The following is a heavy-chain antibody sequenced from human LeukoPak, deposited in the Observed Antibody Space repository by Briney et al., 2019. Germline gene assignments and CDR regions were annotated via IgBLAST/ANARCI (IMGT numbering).Heavy chain of an antibody. J-gene: IGHJ5*02. D-gene: IGHD5-12*01. CDR2: IFYNGIT. V-gene: IGHV4-59*01. CDR3: ARDARTSGYDTGWFDP. Sequence: SETLSLTCTVSGGSISSFFWSWIRQPPGKGLEWIGYIFYNGITNYNPSLKSRVTISVDTSKNQFSLSLNSVTAADTAVYYCARDARTSGYDTGWFDPWGQGTLVTVSS. CDR1: GGSISSFF.